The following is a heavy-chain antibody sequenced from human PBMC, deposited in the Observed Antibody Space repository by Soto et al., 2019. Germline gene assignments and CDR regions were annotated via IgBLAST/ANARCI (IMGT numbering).Heavy chain of an antibody. CDR2: INHSGST. Sequence: SETLSLTCAVYGGSFSGYYWSWIRQPPGKGLEWIGEINHSGSTNYNPSLKSRVTISVDTSKNQFSLKLSSVTAADTVFYYCARGGTNYYGSGSYPRKWGQGTLVTVSS. V-gene: IGHV4-34*01. CDR3: ARGGTNYYGSGSYPRK. CDR1: GGSFSGYY. J-gene: IGHJ4*02. D-gene: IGHD3-10*01.